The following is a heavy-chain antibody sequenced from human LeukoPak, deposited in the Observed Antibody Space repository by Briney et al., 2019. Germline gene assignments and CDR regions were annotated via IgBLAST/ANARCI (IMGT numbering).Heavy chain of an antibody. CDR1: GYTFTSYD. V-gene: IGHV1-8*01. CDR2: MNPNSGNT. CDR3: ARDPDRIAAAGTPTTDY. D-gene: IGHD6-13*01. J-gene: IGHJ4*02. Sequence: ASVKVSCKASGYTFTSYDIKWVRQATGQGLEWMGCMNPNSGNTGYAQKFQGRVTMTRNTSISTAYMELSSLRSEDTAVYYCARDPDRIAAAGTPTTDYWGQGTLVTVSS.